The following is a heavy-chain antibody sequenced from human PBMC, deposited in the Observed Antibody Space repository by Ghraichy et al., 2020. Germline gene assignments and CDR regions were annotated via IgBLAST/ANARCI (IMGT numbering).Heavy chain of an antibody. D-gene: IGHD2-21*01. J-gene: IGHJ4*02. V-gene: IGHV3-23*01. CDR2: TSGSGGST. CDR1: GFNFRNYA. Sequence: GSLRLSCAASGFNFRNYAMSWVRQAPGKGLEWVSYTSGSGGSTFYADSVKGRFTISRDNIKNTLFLQMNSLRAEDTATYYCTKYKGLLQTHIFDSWGQGTLVTVSS. CDR3: TKYKGLLQTHIFDS.